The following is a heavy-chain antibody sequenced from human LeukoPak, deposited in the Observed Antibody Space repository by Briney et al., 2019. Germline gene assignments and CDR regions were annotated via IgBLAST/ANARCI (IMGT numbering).Heavy chain of an antibody. D-gene: IGHD3-10*01. J-gene: IGHJ4*02. CDR3: ARGAVEDYYGSGSYGYPFDY. Sequence: GGSLRLSCAASGFTFSSYAMHWVRQAPGKGLEWVAVISYDGSNKYYADSVKGRFTISRDNSKNTLYLQMNSLRAEDTAVYYCARGAVEDYYGSGSYGYPFDYWGQGTLVTVSS. CDR1: GFTFSSYA. V-gene: IGHV3-30*04. CDR2: ISYDGSNK.